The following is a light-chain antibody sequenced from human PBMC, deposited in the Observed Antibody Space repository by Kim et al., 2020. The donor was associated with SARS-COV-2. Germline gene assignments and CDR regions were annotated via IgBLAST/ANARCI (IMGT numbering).Light chain of an antibody. Sequence: SYELTQPPSVSVSPGQRASITCSGDQLGNKYACWYQQKPGQSPVLVIYQDRKRPSGIPERFSGSNSGNTATLTISGTQAMDEADYYCQAWDSSTAVFGGGTQLTVL. CDR1: QLGNKY. CDR2: QDR. J-gene: IGLJ3*02. CDR3: QAWDSSTAV. V-gene: IGLV3-1*01.